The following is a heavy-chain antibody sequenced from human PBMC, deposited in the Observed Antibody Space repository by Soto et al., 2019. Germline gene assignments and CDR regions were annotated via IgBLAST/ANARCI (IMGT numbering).Heavy chain of an antibody. CDR2: LNGGTGQT. J-gene: IGHJ6*02. V-gene: IGHV1-3*01. Sequence: ASVKVSCKASGYTFSTYAIHWGRQAPGQSLEWMGWLNGGTGQTRYSQRFQDRVTITRDTSASTAYMEVSSLRPEDTAVYYCARHPRRVGALGYYGMDVWGQGTTVTVSS. CDR1: GYTFSTYA. CDR3: ARHPRRVGALGYYGMDV. D-gene: IGHD1-26*01.